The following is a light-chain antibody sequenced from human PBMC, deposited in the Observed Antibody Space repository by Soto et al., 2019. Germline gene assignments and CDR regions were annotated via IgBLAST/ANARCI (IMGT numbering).Light chain of an antibody. CDR3: GSYAGSKEV. Sequence: QSVLTRPPSASGSPGQSVTISCTGTSSDVGGYNSVSWYQQHPGKAPKLMIYEVSKRPSGVPDRFSGSKSGNTASLTVSGLQAEDEAEYYCGSYAGSKEVVGSGTNLTVL. CDR1: SSDVGGYNS. CDR2: EVS. V-gene: IGLV2-8*01. J-gene: IGLJ1*01.